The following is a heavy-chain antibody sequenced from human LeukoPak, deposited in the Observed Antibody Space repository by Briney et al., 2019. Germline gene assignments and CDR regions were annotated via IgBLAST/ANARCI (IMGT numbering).Heavy chain of an antibody. J-gene: IGHJ4*02. V-gene: IGHV3-21*01. CDR3: ARDLRDGYFDY. D-gene: IGHD4-17*01. Sequence: PGGSLRLSCAASGFTFSSYSMNWVRQAPGKGLEWVSSIRSSSYIYYADSVKGRFTISRDNAKNSLYLQMNSLRAEDTAVYYCARDLRDGYFDYWGQGTLVTVSS. CDR1: GFTFSSYS. CDR2: IRSSSYI.